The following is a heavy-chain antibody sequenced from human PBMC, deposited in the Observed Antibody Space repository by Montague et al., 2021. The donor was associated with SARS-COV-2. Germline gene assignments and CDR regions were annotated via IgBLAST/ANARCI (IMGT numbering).Heavy chain of an antibody. J-gene: IGHJ3*02. CDR2: IYDSGST. D-gene: IGHD5-12*01. CDR3: ARRGRKLLPVATTIGGFDI. Sequence: SETLSLTCTVSGGSISSSNYNWDWIRQPPGKGLEWIGSIYDSGSTYYXPSLKSRVTISVDTSKNHFSLKLISVTAADTAVYYCARRGRKLLPVATTIGGFDIWGQGTMVTVSS. CDR1: GGSISSSNYN. V-gene: IGHV4-39*02.